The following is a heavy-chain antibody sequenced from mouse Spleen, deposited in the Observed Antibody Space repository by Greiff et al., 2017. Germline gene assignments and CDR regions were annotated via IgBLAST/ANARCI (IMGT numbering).Heavy chain of an antibody. CDR3: ARWDYYGSSYWYFDV. J-gene: IGHJ1*03. Sequence: QVQLQQSGPELVKPGASVKLSCKASGYAFSSSWMNWVQQRPGKGLEWIGRIYPGDGDTNYNGKFKGKATLTADKSSSTAYMQLSSLTSEDSAVYFCARWDYYGSSYWYFDVWGTGTTVTVSS. D-gene: IGHD1-1*01. CDR2: IYPGDGDT. CDR1: GYAFSSSW. V-gene: IGHV1-82*01.